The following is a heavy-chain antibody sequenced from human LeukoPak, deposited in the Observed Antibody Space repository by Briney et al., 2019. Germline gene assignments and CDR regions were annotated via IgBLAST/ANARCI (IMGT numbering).Heavy chain of an antibody. Sequence: GASVKVSCKASGGTFSSYAISWVRQAPGQGLEWMGRIIPILGIANYAQKFQGRVTITADKSTSTAYMELSSLRSEDTAVYYCARDRADGGGDRWGDWFDPWGQGTLVTVSS. CDR2: IIPILGIA. V-gene: IGHV1-69*04. J-gene: IGHJ5*02. D-gene: IGHD2-21*02. CDR1: GGTFSSYA. CDR3: ARDRADGGGDRWGDWFDP.